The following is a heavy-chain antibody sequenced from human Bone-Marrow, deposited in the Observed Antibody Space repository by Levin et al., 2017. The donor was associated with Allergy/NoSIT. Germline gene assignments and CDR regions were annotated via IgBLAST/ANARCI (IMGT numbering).Heavy chain of an antibody. CDR2: IYYSGST. J-gene: IGHJ4*02. CDR1: GGSISSGGYY. V-gene: IGHV4-31*03. Sequence: PSETLSLTCTVSGGSISSGGYYWSWIRQHPGKGLEWIGYIYYSGSTYYNPSLKSRVTISVDTSKNQFSLKLSSVTAADTAVYYCATVGGSDDPDFDYWGQGTLVTVSS. CDR3: ATVGGSDDPDFDY. D-gene: IGHD3-3*01.